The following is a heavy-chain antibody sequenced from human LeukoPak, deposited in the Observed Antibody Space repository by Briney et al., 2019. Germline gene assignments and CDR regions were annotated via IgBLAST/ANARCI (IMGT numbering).Heavy chain of an antibody. CDR2: ISGSGSST. D-gene: IGHD5-24*01. CDR3: ARERDGYKDC. Sequence: GGSLRLSCAASGFTLSSYAMTWVRQAPGKGLEWVSSISGSGSSTYYADSVKGRFTISRDNSKNTMYLQMNSLRAEDTAVYYCARERDGYKDCWGQGTLVTVSS. V-gene: IGHV3-23*01. CDR1: GFTLSSYA. J-gene: IGHJ4*02.